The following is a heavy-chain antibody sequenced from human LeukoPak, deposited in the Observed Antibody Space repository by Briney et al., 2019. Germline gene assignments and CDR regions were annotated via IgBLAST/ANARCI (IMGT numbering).Heavy chain of an antibody. V-gene: IGHV3-20*04. CDR2: INWNGGST. Sequence: PGGSLRLSCAASVFTFDVYGMSWVPHAPRKGLEWVSGINWNGGSTGYADSVKGRFTISRDNAKNSLYLQMNSLRAEDTALYYCARDSIRAFDPWGQGTLVTVSS. D-gene: IGHD3-16*01. J-gene: IGHJ5*02. CDR3: ARDSIRAFDP. CDR1: VFTFDVYG.